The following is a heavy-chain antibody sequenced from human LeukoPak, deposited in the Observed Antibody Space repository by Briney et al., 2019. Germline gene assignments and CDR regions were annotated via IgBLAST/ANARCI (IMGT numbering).Heavy chain of an antibody. CDR1: GGSISSYY. J-gene: IGHJ3*02. CDR2: IYYSGST. CDR3: ARDDYGGNPGAFDI. V-gene: IGHV4-59*01. Sequence: SETLSLTCTVSGGSISSYYWSWIRQPPGKGLEWIGYIYYSGSTNYSPSLKSRVTISVDTSKNQFSLKLSSVTAADTAVYYCARDDYGGNPGAFDIWGQGTMVTVSS. D-gene: IGHD4-23*01.